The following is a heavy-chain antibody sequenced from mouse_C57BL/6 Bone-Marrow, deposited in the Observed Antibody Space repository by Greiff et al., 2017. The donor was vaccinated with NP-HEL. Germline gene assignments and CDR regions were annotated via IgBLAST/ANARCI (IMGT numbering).Heavy chain of an antibody. J-gene: IGHJ2*01. CDR3: ARRDYYGSRRYFDY. CDR2: IDPANGNT. Sequence: EVKLEESVAELVRPGASVKLSCTASGFNIKNTYMHWVKQRPEQGLEWIGRIDPANGNTKYAPKFQGKATITADTSSNTAYLQLSSLTSEDTAIYYCARRDYYGSRRYFDYWGQGTTLTVSS. V-gene: IGHV14-3*01. D-gene: IGHD1-1*01. CDR1: GFNIKNTY.